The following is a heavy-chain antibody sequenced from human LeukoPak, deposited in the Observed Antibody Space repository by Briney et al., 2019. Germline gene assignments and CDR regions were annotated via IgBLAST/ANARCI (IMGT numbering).Heavy chain of an antibody. Sequence: SETLSLTCTVSGDSISSHYWGWIRQPPGKGLEWIGYIYYSGSINYNSSLKSRVTISVDTSKNQFSLKLNSVTAADTAVYYCATGLWFGKYLDVWGKGTTVTISS. CDR2: IYYSGSI. D-gene: IGHD3-10*01. J-gene: IGHJ6*04. CDR1: GDSISSHY. V-gene: IGHV4-59*11. CDR3: ATGLWFGKYLDV.